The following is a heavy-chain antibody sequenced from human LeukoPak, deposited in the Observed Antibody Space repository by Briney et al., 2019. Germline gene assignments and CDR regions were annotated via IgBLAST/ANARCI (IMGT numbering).Heavy chain of an antibody. D-gene: IGHD6-13*01. CDR3: ARGVPSSWSGDEYFHH. CDR1: GYTFTNYD. CDR2: LNPNSGDT. V-gene: IGHV1-8*03. Sequence: GVSVKVSCKASGYTFTNYDINWVRQATGQGPEWMAWLNPNSGDTGFAQKFQGRLTITRDTSINTAYMELSSLRSEDTAVYYCARGVPSSWSGDEYFHHWGQGTLVTVSS. J-gene: IGHJ1*01.